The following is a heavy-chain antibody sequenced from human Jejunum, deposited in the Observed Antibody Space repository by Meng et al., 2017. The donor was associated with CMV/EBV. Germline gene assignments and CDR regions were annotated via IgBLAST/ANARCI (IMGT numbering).Heavy chain of an antibody. D-gene: IGHD1-14*01. CDR3: ARDNRGDAFDI. J-gene: IGHJ3*02. CDR1: GFTFSDDY. Sequence: AAAGFTFSDDYRSWIRQAPGKGLEWLSYISNSGVAVYYADSVKGRFTISRDNSKNLLYLQMNSLRAEDTAVYYCARDNRGDAFDIWGQGTVVTVSS. V-gene: IGHV3-11*04. CDR2: ISNSGVAV.